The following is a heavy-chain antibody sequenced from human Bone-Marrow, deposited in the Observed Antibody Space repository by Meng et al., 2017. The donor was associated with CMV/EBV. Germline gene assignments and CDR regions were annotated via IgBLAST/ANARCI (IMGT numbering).Heavy chain of an antibody. CDR1: GFTFRDYY. Sequence: GESLKISCAGSGFTFRDYYMGWVRQTPGKGLEWVSSISSSSTYISYADSVQGRFTISRDNAKNSLSLQMDSLRAEDTALYYCARFVRGGAVAGAGRYYYGMDVWGQGTPVTVSS. D-gene: IGHD6-19*01. CDR3: ARFVRGGAVAGAGRYYYGMDV. CDR2: ISSSSTYI. V-gene: IGHV3-21*01. J-gene: IGHJ6*02.